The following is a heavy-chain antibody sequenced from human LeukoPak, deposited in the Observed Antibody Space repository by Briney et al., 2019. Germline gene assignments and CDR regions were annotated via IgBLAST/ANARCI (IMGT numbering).Heavy chain of an antibody. D-gene: IGHD6-13*01. Sequence: SSETLSLTCTVSGGSISSSSYYRGWIRQPPGKGLERIGSIYYSGSTYYNPSLKSRVTISVDTSKNQFSLKLSSVTAADTAVYYCARHGGYSSPQPFFDYWGQGTLVTVSS. CDR1: GGSISSSSYY. V-gene: IGHV4-39*01. CDR3: ARHGGYSSPQPFFDY. J-gene: IGHJ4*02. CDR2: IYYSGST.